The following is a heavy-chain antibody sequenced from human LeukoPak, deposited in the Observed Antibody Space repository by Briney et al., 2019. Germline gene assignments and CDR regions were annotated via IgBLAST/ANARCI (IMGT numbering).Heavy chain of an antibody. D-gene: IGHD2-2*01. Sequence: SVKVSCKASGGTFSSYAISWVRQAPGQGLEWMGRIIPILGIANYAQKFQGRVTITADKSTSTAYMEPSSLRSEDTAVYYCATTQGGCSSTSCRGVDWFDPWGQGTLVTVSS. CDR1: GGTFSSYA. V-gene: IGHV1-69*04. CDR2: IIPILGIA. CDR3: ATTQGGCSSTSCRGVDWFDP. J-gene: IGHJ5*02.